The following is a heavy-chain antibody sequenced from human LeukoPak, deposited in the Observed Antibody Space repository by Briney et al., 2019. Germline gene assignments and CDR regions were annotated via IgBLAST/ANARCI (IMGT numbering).Heavy chain of an antibody. V-gene: IGHV3-30*18. CDR3: AKDQQVGAAAYYFDS. D-gene: IGHD6-13*01. Sequence: QAGGSLRLSCAASGFTFNRYGLHWVRQAPGKGLEWVAVIANDGKDKKYADSVKGRFSISRDNSKSTLYLQMNSLRAEDTGVYYCAKDQQVGAAAYYFDSWGQGTLVTVPS. CDR2: IANDGKDK. CDR1: GFTFNRYG. J-gene: IGHJ4*02.